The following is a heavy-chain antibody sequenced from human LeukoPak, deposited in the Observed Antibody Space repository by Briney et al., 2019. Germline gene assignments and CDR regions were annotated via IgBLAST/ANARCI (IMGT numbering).Heavy chain of an antibody. CDR1: GYTFTGYY. D-gene: IGHD3-10*01. CDR2: INPNSGGT. Sequence: GASVKVSCKASGYTFTGYYMHWVRQAPGQGLEWMGWINPNSGGTNYAQKFQGRVTMTRDTSISTAYMELSRLRSDDTAVYYCARDFRYDSGSYARVFDYWGQGTLVTVSS. CDR3: ARDFRYDSGSYARVFDY. J-gene: IGHJ4*02. V-gene: IGHV1-2*02.